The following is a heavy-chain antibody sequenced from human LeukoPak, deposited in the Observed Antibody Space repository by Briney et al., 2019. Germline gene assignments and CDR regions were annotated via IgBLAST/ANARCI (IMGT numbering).Heavy chain of an antibody. CDR3: ARVRYCDY. V-gene: IGHV3-23*01. Sequence: GGSLRLSCAASGFTFRTYAMSWVRQAPGKGLEWVSGISGSGGSTYYADSVKGRFTISRDNSKNTLFLQMNSLRAEDTAVYYCARVRYCDYWGQGTLVTVSS. J-gene: IGHJ4*02. CDR1: GFTFRTYA. D-gene: IGHD1-14*01. CDR2: ISGSGGST.